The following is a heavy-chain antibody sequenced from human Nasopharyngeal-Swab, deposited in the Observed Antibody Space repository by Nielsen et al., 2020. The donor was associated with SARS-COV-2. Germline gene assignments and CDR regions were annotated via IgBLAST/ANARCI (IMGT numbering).Heavy chain of an antibody. CDR3: ARDPYDSSGYPYYYGMDV. CDR1: GYNFTTYD. D-gene: IGHD3-22*01. V-gene: IGHV1-8*01. CDR2: MNPNSGNT. Sequence: ASVKVSCKASGYNFTTYDFNWVRQATGQGLEWMGWMNPNSGNTGYAQKFQGRVSMTRNTSISTAYMELSSLRSEDTAVYYCARDPYDSSGYPYYYGMDVWGQGTTVTVSS. J-gene: IGHJ6*02.